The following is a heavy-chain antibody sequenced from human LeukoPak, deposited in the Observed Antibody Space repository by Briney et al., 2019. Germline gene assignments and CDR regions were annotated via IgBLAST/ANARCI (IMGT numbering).Heavy chain of an antibody. J-gene: IGHJ4*02. D-gene: IGHD3-9*01. CDR2: ISSSSSTI. CDR1: GFTFSSYS. V-gene: IGHV3-48*01. CDR3: ARGPHHLTGSLYFDY. Sequence: GGSLRLSCAASGFTFSSYSMNWVRQAPGKGLEWVSYISSSSSTIYYADSVKGRFTISRDNAKNSLYLQMNSLRAEDTAVYYCARGPHHLTGSLYFDYWGQGTLVTVSS.